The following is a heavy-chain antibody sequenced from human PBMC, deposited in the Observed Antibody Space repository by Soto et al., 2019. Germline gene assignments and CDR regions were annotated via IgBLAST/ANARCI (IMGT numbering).Heavy chain of an antibody. Sequence: GGSLRLSCAASGFTVSSNYMSWVRQAPGKGLEWVSVIYSGGSTDYADSVKGRFTISRDNSKNTLYLQINSLRAEATVVYYCAREKYSVSYYYFDYWGQGTLVTVSS. CDR3: AREKYSVSYYYFDY. V-gene: IGHV3-53*01. CDR2: IYSGGST. J-gene: IGHJ4*02. D-gene: IGHD1-26*01. CDR1: GFTVSSNY.